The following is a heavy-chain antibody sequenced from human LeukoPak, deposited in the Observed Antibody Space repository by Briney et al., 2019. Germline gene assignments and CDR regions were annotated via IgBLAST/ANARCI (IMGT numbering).Heavy chain of an antibody. V-gene: IGHV3-33*01. D-gene: IGHD6-19*01. Sequence: PGGSLRLSCVGSGFNFRDSGMHWVRQAPGKGLEWVAVMWNDGITGKYADSVRGRSRVSRDNSKNTVYLQMDSLRPDDTSVYYCARDGSGWSSDYWGQGTLVTVSS. J-gene: IGHJ4*02. CDR1: GFNFRDSG. CDR2: MWNDGITG. CDR3: ARDGSGWSSDY.